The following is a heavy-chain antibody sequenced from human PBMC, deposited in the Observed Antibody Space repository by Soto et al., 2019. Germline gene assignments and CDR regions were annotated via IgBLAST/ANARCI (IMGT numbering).Heavy chain of an antibody. Sequence: SVKVSCKASGGTFSSYAISWVRQAPGQGLEWMGGIIPIFGTANYAQKFQGRVTITADESTSTAYMELSSLRSEDTAVYYCAMSALRDPTVLNDHLAYYFDDWGQGTVVTVS. D-gene: IGHD6-6*01. CDR2: IIPIFGTA. J-gene: IGHJ4*02. CDR3: AMSALRDPTVLNDHLAYYFDD. V-gene: IGHV1-69*13. CDR1: GGTFSSYA.